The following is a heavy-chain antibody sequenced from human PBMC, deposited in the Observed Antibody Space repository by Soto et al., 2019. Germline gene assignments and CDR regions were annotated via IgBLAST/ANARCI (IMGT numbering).Heavy chain of an antibody. Sequence: WGSLRLSCAASGFTFSNYYMGWFRQAPGKGLEWVSYISSSGSTIYYADSVKGRFTISRDNAKNSLYLQMNSLRAEDTAVYYCTRWANVHTAMVSGGLDYWGQGTLVTVS. V-gene: IGHV3-11*01. CDR2: ISSSGSTI. D-gene: IGHD5-18*01. CDR1: GFTFSNYY. J-gene: IGHJ4*02. CDR3: TRWANVHTAMVSGGLDY.